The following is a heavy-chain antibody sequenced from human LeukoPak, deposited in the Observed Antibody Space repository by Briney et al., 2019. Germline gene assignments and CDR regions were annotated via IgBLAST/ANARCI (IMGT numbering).Heavy chain of an antibody. CDR3: ARNIAARQAAFDI. Sequence: GGSLRLSCAASGFTFSSDSMNWVRQAPGKGLGWVSSISSSSSYIYYEDSVTGRFSICRDNAKNSRYLQMNSLRAEGTAVYYCARNIAARQAAFDIWGQGTMVTVSS. V-gene: IGHV3-21*01. D-gene: IGHD6-6*01. CDR2: ISSSSSYI. CDR1: GFTFSSDS. J-gene: IGHJ3*02.